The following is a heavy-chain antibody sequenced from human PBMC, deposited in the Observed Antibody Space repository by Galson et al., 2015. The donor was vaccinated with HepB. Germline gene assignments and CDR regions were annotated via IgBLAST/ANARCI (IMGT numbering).Heavy chain of an antibody. CDR2: IYPGDSDT. CDR1: GYSFTSYW. Sequence: QSGAEVKKPGESLKISCKGSGYSFTSYWIGWVRQMPGKGLEWMGIIYPGDSDTRYSPSFQGQVTISADKSISTAYLQWSSLKASDTAMYYCARHPTTNRRNDIAAAGTDYYYYGMDVWGQGTAVTVSS. V-gene: IGHV5-51*01. CDR3: ARHPTTNRRNDIAAAGTDYYYYGMDV. D-gene: IGHD6-13*01. J-gene: IGHJ6*02.